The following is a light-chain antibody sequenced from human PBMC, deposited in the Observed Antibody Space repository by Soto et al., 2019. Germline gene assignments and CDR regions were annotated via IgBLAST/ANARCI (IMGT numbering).Light chain of an antibody. CDR1: SSDVGGYNY. V-gene: IGLV2-14*01. CDR3: SSYTGSNTLVV. Sequence: QSVLTQPASVSGSPGQSITISCTGTSSDVGGYNYVFWYQQHPGKAPKLMISEVSNRPSGVSNRFSGSKSGNTSSLTSSGLQTADEDDYYCSSYTGSNTLVVFGGGTKLTVL. CDR2: EVS. J-gene: IGLJ2*01.